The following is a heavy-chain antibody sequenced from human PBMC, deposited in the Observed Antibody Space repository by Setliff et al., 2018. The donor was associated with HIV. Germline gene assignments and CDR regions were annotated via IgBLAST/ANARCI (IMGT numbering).Heavy chain of an antibody. CDR1: GDSLIGHW. Sequence: SETLSLTCSVSGDSLIGHWWWSWLRQPPGKGLEWTGNIHYSGTTHYNPSLRSRVTISVDTSKNQVSLKLRSVTAADTAVYYCARHNCGTTACYGVVVGGPGTMVTVSS. CDR2: IHYSGTT. J-gene: IGHJ3*01. V-gene: IGHV4-59*11. CDR3: ARHNCGTTACYGVVV. D-gene: IGHD2-2*01.